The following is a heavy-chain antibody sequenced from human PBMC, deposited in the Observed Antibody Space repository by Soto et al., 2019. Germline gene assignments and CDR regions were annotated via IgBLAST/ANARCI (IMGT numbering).Heavy chain of an antibody. Sequence: GGSLRLSCAASGFTFSSYAMHWVRQAPGKGLEWVAVISYDGSNKYYADSVKGRFTISRDNSKNTLYLQMNSLRAEDTAVYYCARDPQYQLLYWWFDPWGQGTLVTVSS. D-gene: IGHD2-2*02. J-gene: IGHJ5*02. V-gene: IGHV3-30-3*01. CDR1: GFTFSSYA. CDR3: ARDPQYQLLYWWFDP. CDR2: ISYDGSNK.